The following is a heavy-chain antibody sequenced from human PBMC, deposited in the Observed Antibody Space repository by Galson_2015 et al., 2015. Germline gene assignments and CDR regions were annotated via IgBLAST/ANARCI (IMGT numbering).Heavy chain of an antibody. CDR3: AKDPGGVGRQVWLTGAFDS. CDR2: ISYDGSYK. CDR1: GFTFRSSA. Sequence: SLRLSCAASGFTFRSSAMHWVRQAPGKGLELVADISYDGSYKYYADSVKGRFTISRDNSKNTLYLQMNSLRAEDTAVYYCAKDPGGVGRQVWLTGAFDSWGQGTMVTVSA. J-gene: IGHJ3*02. D-gene: IGHD5-18*01. V-gene: IGHV3-30*18.